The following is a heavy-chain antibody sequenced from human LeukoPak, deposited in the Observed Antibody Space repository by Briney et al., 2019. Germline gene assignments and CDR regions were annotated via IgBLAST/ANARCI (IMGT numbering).Heavy chain of an antibody. J-gene: IGHJ5*02. CDR2: IYYSGST. CDR3: ARHPLDIVVVVAATPRGWFDP. D-gene: IGHD2-15*01. V-gene: IGHV4-39*01. CDR1: GGSISSSSYY. Sequence: PSETLSLTCTVSGGSISSSSYYWGWIRQPPGKGLEWIGSIYYSGSTYYNPSLKSRFTISVDTSKNQFSLKLSSVTAADTAVYYCARHPLDIVVVVAATPRGWFDPWGQGTLVTVSS.